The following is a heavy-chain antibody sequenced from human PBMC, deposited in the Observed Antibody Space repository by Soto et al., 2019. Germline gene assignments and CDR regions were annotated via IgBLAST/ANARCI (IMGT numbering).Heavy chain of an antibody. CDR3: ARSLVSYVVYSYGPQAYFDY. Sequence: GGYLRLSCAASGFTFSSYWMSWVRQAPGKGLEGVANIKQDGSEEYYVDSVKGRFTISRDNAKNSLYLQMNSLRAEDTAVYYCARSLVSYVVYSYGPQAYFDYWGQGTLVTVSS. V-gene: IGHV3-7*03. D-gene: IGHD5-18*01. CDR2: IKQDGSEE. CDR1: GFTFSSYW. J-gene: IGHJ4*02.